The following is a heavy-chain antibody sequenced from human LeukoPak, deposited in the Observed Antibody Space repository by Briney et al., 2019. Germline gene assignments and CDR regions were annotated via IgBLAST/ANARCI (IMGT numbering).Heavy chain of an antibody. CDR2: IYYSGST. D-gene: IGHD3/OR15-3a*01. CDR3: ARMIIGAGQDNAFDI. CDR1: GGSISNHH. V-gene: IGHV4-59*11. Sequence: SETLSLTCTVSGGSISNHHWSWIRQPPGKGLEWIGYIYYSGSTSYNPSLKSRVTISVDTSKNQFSLKLSSVTAADTAVYYCARMIIGAGQDNAFDIWGQGTMVTVSS. J-gene: IGHJ3*02.